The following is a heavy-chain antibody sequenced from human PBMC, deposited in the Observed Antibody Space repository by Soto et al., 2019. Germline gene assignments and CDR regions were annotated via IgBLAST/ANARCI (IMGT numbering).Heavy chain of an antibody. D-gene: IGHD2-15*01. V-gene: IGHV4-59*01. J-gene: IGHJ5*02. Sequence: PSETLSLTCTVSGGSISSYYWSWIRQPPGKGLEWIGYIYYSGSTNYNPSLKSRVTISVDTSKNQFSLKLSSVTAADTAVYYCARDRSGDYCSGGSCYSGGNWFDPWGQGPWSPSPQ. CDR2: IYYSGST. CDR1: GGSISSYY. CDR3: ARDRSGDYCSGGSCYSGGNWFDP.